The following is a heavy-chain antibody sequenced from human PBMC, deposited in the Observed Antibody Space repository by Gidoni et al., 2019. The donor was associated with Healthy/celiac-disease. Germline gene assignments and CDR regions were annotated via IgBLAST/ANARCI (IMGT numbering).Heavy chain of an antibody. Sequence: QVQLVESGGGVVQPGRSLRLPCAASGFTFSSYGMHWVRQAPGKGLEWVAVIWYDGSNKYYADSVKGRFTIARDNSKNTLYLQMNSLRAEDTAVYYCARGSDWSESYYGMDVWGQGTTVTVSS. CDR3: ARGSDWSESYYGMDV. J-gene: IGHJ6*02. CDR1: GFTFSSYG. CDR2: IWYDGSNK. D-gene: IGHD2-21*01. V-gene: IGHV3-33*01.